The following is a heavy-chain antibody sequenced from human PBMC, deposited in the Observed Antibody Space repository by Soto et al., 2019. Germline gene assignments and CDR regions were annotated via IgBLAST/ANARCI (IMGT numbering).Heavy chain of an antibody. Sequence: EVQLVESGGGLVQPGRSLRLSCAASEFTFDDYAMHWVRQAPGKGLEWVSGISWNSGTIGYADSVRGRFTISRDNAKKSLYLQMNSLRAEDTALYYCAAIPRVYGGYSYEAFDIWGQGTMVTVSS. CDR1: EFTFDDYA. CDR2: ISWNSGTI. V-gene: IGHV3-9*01. D-gene: IGHD5-18*01. J-gene: IGHJ3*02. CDR3: AAIPRVYGGYSYEAFDI.